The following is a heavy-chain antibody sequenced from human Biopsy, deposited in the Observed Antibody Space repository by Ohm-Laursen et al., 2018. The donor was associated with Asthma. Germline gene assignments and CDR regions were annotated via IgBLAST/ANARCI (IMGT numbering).Heavy chain of an antibody. J-gene: IGHJ4*02. D-gene: IGHD3-22*01. CDR3: ARAQDYYDSRGYYRSFDY. Sequence: TLSLTCTVSYGSITSGGYYWTWIRQHPGKGLEWIGVIYYSGSTYYNPSLKSRVIISIDTSNNQFSLKLSSVTAADTAVYYCARAQDYYDSRGYYRSFDYWGQGILVTVSS. CDR1: YGSITSGGYY. CDR2: IYYSGST. V-gene: IGHV4-31*03.